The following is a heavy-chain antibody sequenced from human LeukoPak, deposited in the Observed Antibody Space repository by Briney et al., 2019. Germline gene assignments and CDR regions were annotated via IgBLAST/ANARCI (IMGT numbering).Heavy chain of an antibody. V-gene: IGHV1-69*04. Sequence: SVKVSCKASGGTFSSYTISWVRQAPGQGLEWMGRIIPILGIANYAQKFQGRVTITADKSTSTAYMELSSLRSEDTAVYYCARDLNWNYGGRSVSGGYTDVWGKGTTVTVSS. CDR3: ARDLNWNYGGRSVSGGYTDV. CDR1: GGTFSSYT. D-gene: IGHD1-7*01. J-gene: IGHJ6*03. CDR2: IIPILGIA.